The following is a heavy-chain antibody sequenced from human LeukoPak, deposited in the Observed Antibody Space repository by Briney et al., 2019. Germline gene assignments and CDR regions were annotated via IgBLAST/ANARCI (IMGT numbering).Heavy chain of an antibody. D-gene: IGHD6-19*01. V-gene: IGHV3-23*01. J-gene: IGHJ4*02. CDR1: GFTFSYYA. CDR3: AKGPLIEVAGTTWDH. Sequence: PGGSRRLSCAASGFTFSYYAISWVRQTPGKGLEWVSAISGSGGSTYYADSVKGRFTISRDNSKNTLFLQMNSLRAEDTAVYYCAKGPLIEVAGTTWDHWGQGTLVTVSS. CDR2: ISGSGGST.